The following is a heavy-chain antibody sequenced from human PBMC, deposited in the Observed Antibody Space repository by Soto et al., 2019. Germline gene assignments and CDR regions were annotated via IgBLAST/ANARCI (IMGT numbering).Heavy chain of an antibody. D-gene: IGHD6-19*01. V-gene: IGHV5-51*01. Sequence: GESPKISCKGSGYSFTSYWIGWVRQMPGKGLEWMGIIYPGDSDTRYSPSFQGQVTISADNSKNTLYLQMNSLRAEDTAVYYCARDTPRGGSGWYGYYYYGMDVWGQGTTVTVSS. J-gene: IGHJ6*02. CDR1: GYSFTSYW. CDR2: IYPGDSDT. CDR3: ARDTPRGGSGWYGYYYYGMDV.